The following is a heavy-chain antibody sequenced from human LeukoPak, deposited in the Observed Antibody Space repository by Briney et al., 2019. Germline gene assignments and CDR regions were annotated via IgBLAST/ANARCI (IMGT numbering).Heavy chain of an antibody. D-gene: IGHD6-19*01. Sequence: PSETLSLTCAVSGVSVGSGGYYWTWIRQPPGKGLEWIGYIYYSGSTNYNPSLKSRVTISVDTSKNQFSLKLSSVTAADTAVYYCARIMVAVAGTISAFDIWGQGTMVTVSS. CDR2: IYYSGST. CDR1: GVSVGSGGYY. CDR3: ARIMVAVAGTISAFDI. J-gene: IGHJ3*02. V-gene: IGHV4-61*08.